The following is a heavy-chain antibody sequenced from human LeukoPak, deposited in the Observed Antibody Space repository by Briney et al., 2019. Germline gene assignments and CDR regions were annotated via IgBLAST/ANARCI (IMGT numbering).Heavy chain of an antibody. V-gene: IGHV1-18*01. CDR2: ISAYNGNT. Sequence: ASVKVSCKASGYTFTSYGISWVRQAPGQGLEWMGWISAYNGNTNYAQKLQGRVTMTRDTSTSTVYMGLSSLRSEDTAVYYCARGHSSTDPPIWGQGTLVTVSS. CDR3: ARGHSSTDPPI. J-gene: IGHJ4*02. CDR1: GYTFTSYG. D-gene: IGHD6-19*01.